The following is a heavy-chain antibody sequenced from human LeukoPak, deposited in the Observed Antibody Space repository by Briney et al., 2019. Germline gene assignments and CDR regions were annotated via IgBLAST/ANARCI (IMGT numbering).Heavy chain of an antibody. CDR3: AKDRSPWGYSGYAAGY. V-gene: IGHV3-23*01. D-gene: IGHD5-12*01. J-gene: IGHJ4*02. CDR1: GLTFSSYG. CDR2: ISTTGGTT. Sequence: PGGTLRLSCAASGLTFSSYGMSWVRQAPGRGLEWVSAISTTGGTTYYADSVRGRFTISRDNSRNTLYLQMNSLRAEDTAVYYCAKDRSPWGYSGYAAGYWGQGTLVTVSS.